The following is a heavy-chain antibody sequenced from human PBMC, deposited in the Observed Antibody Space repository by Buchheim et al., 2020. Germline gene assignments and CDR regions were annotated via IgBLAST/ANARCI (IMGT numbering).Heavy chain of an antibody. D-gene: IGHD3-10*01. J-gene: IGHJ4*02. Sequence: QVRLEESGPGLVKPSETLSLTCTVSGGSISTYYWSWIRQPPGKGLEWIGYVYSRGNANYNPSLKSRVTISLDTANKQFSLELRSVTTADTAVYYCARETLGSDYWGQGTL. CDR1: GGSISTYY. CDR2: VYSRGNA. CDR3: ARETLGSDY. V-gene: IGHV4-59*01.